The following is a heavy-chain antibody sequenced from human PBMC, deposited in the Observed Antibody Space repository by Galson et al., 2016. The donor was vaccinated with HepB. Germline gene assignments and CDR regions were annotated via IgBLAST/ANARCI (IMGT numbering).Heavy chain of an antibody. J-gene: IGHJ4*02. D-gene: IGHD3-3*02. CDR2: FTPIFDSV. V-gene: IGHV1-69*04. CDR1: GDTFINSA. Sequence: SVKVSCKASGDTFINSAVSWVRQAPGQGLEWMGTFTPIFDSVNSPQKFQDRLVITADKSTTTASMELRSLQSEDTAIYFCARVDMATFAFLVWGQGTLVTVSS. CDR3: ARVDMATFAFLV.